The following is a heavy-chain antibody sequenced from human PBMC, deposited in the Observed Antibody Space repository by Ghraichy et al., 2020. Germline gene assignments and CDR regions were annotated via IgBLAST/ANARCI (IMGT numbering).Heavy chain of an antibody. CDR3: ARLGLGWVAAGQSQFDY. Sequence: SETLSLTCTVSGGSISSYYWSWIRQPPGKGLECIGYIYSSGSTNYNPSLKSRVTMSVDTSKNQFSLKLNSVTAADTAVYYCARLGLGWVAAGQSQFDYWGQGTLVTVSS. CDR2: IYSSGST. V-gene: IGHV4-59*08. J-gene: IGHJ4*02. CDR1: GGSISSYY. D-gene: IGHD6-13*01.